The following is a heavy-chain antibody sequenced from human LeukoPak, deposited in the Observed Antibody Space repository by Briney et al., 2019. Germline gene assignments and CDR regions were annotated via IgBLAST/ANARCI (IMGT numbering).Heavy chain of an antibody. CDR2: INPSGGST. Sequence: ASVKVSCKASGYTFTSYYMHWVRQPPGQGLGWMGIINPSGGSTSYAQKFQGRVTMTRDMSTSTVYMELSSLRSEDTAVYYCARAYSSGYSYFDYWGQGTLVTVSS. CDR3: ARAYSSGYSYFDY. V-gene: IGHV1-46*01. J-gene: IGHJ4*02. CDR1: GYTFTSYY. D-gene: IGHD3-22*01.